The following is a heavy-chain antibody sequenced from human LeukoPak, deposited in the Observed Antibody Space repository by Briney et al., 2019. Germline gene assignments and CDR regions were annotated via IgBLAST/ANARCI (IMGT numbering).Heavy chain of an antibody. CDR1: GYSFANYW. V-gene: IGHV5-51*01. D-gene: IGHD3-3*01. CDR3: ARSSVNWFDP. CDR2: IYPGDSQT. J-gene: IGHJ5*02. Sequence: GESLKISCKGSGYSFANYWIGLVRQMPGKGLEWMGIIYPGDSQTRYSPSFQGQVTISADKFISTAYLQWSSLKASDTAIYYCARSSVNWFDPWGQGTLVTVSS.